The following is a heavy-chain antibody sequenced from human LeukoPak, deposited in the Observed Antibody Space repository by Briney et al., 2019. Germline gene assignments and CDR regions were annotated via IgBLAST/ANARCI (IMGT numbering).Heavy chain of an antibody. V-gene: IGHV3-23*01. CDR2: IFGSGGST. Sequence: GESLRLSCAASGFTFSSYAMYWIRQAPGKGLEWVSGIFGSGGSTHYADPVKGRFTISRDNSKNTVYLQMNSLRAEDTAVYYCANHRYFDWFDAFDIWGQGTMVTVSS. CDR3: ANHRYFDWFDAFDI. CDR1: GFTFSSYA. D-gene: IGHD3-9*01. J-gene: IGHJ3*02.